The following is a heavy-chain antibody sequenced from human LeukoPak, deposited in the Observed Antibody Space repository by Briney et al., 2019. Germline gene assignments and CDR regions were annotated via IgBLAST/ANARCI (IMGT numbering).Heavy chain of an antibody. V-gene: IGHV3-48*02. D-gene: IGHD4-17*01. Sequence: GGSLRLSCAASGFTFSIYNMNWVREAPGKGLEWVSEISIGSSSIYYADSVKGRFTISRDNARNSVFLQMNSLRDEDTAVYYCARGATVTSPFDYWGQGTLVTVSS. CDR1: GFTFSIYN. J-gene: IGHJ4*02. CDR2: ISIGSSSI. CDR3: ARGATVTSPFDY.